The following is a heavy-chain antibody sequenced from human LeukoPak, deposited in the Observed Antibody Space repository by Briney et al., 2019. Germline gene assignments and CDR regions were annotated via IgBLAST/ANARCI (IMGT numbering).Heavy chain of an antibody. V-gene: IGHV4-61*02. J-gene: IGHJ3*02. Sequence: SETLSLTCTVSGGSISSGSYYWSWIRQPAGKGLEWIGRIYSSGSTNYNPSLKSRVTISVDTSKNQFSLKLSSVTAADTAVYYCARDSYYDILTGYYNDGFDIWGQGTMVTVSS. CDR3: ARDSYYDILTGYYNDGFDI. CDR2: IYSSGST. D-gene: IGHD3-9*01. CDR1: GGSISSGSYY.